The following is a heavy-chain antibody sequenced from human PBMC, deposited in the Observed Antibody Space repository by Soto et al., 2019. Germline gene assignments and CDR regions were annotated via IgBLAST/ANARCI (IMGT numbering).Heavy chain of an antibody. Sequence: ASVKVSCKASADTFTSYYIHWVRQAPGHGLEWMGIINPNGGSKRFAQTFQGRITMTTDTSTSTVYMELISLRSEDTAVYYCSRDYCSSTSCFKTTPYYYYGMDVWGQGTTVTVSS. CDR2: INPNGGSK. J-gene: IGHJ6*02. V-gene: IGHV1-46*03. CDR3: SRDYCSSTSCFKTTPYYYYGMDV. D-gene: IGHD2-2*01. CDR1: ADTFTSYY.